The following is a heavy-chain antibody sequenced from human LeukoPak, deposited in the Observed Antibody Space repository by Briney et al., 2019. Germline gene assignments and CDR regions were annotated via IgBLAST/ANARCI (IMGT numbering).Heavy chain of an antibody. Sequence: GASVKVSCKASGGTFSSYAISWVRPAPGQGLEWMGGIIPIFGTANYAQKFQGRVTITTDESTSTAYMELSSLRSEDTAVYYCAREEVVAEPGGYFDYWGQGTLVTVSS. CDR2: IIPIFGTA. J-gene: IGHJ4*02. D-gene: IGHD2-15*01. CDR3: AREEVVAEPGGYFDY. CDR1: GGTFSSYA. V-gene: IGHV1-69*05.